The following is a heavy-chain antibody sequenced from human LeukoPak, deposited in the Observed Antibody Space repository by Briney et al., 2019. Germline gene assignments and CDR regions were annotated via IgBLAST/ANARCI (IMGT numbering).Heavy chain of an antibody. D-gene: IGHD3-10*01. V-gene: IGHV4-39*07. CDR3: ARGVGVSWPL. J-gene: IGHJ3*01. CDR1: GGSISGSSYY. Sequence: PSETLSLTCTVSGGSISGSSYYWGWIRQPPGKGLEWIGEINHSGSTNYNPSLKSRVTISVDTSKNQFSLKLSSVTAADTAVYYCARGVGVSWPLWGQGTMVTVSS. CDR2: INHSGST.